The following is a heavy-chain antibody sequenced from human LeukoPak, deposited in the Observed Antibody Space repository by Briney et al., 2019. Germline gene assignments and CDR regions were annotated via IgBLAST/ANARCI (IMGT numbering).Heavy chain of an antibody. CDR3: ARDILSITGSGSYSDY. CDR2: ISSSSSYI. V-gene: IGHV3-21*01. CDR1: GFTFSSYS. D-gene: IGHD3-10*01. Sequence: GGSLRLSRAASGFTFSSYSMNWVRQAPGKGLEWVSSISSSSSYIYYADSVKGRFTVSRDNAKNSLYLQMNSLRAEDTAVYYCARDILSITGSGSYSDYWGQGTLVTVSS. J-gene: IGHJ4*02.